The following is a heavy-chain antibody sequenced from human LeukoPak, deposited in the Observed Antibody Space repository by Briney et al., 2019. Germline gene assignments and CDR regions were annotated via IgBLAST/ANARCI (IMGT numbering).Heavy chain of an antibody. J-gene: IGHJ6*02. CDR3: ARVVVANYYYYYGMDV. CDR1: VGSISSYY. D-gene: IGHD3-22*01. CDR2: IYYSGST. Sequence: SETLSLTCTVSVGSISSYYWSWIRQPPGKGLEWIEYIYYSGSTNYNPSLKSRVTISVDTSKNQFSLKLSSVTAADTAVYYCARVVVANYYYYYGMDVWGQGTTVTVSS. V-gene: IGHV4-59*01.